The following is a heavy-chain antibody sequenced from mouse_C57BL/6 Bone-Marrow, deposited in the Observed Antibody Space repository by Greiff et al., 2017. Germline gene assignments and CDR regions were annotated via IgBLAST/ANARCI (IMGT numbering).Heavy chain of an antibody. CDR2: IHPNSGST. V-gene: IGHV1-64*01. CDR3: ARRDGYGWFAY. D-gene: IGHD2-2*01. Sequence: QVQLQQPGAELVKPGASVKLSCKASGYTFTSYRMHWVKQRPGQGLEWIGMIHPNSGSTNYNEKFKSKATLTVDKSSSTAYMQLSSLTSEDSAVYYCARRDGYGWFAYWGQGTLVTVSA. J-gene: IGHJ3*01. CDR1: GYTFTSYR.